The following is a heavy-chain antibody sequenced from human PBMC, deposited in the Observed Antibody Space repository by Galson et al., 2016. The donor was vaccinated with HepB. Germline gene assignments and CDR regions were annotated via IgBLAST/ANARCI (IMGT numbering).Heavy chain of an antibody. CDR2: TYSRSRWHT. Sequence: CAISGDSVSSKTVAWNWIRQSPSRGLEWLGGTYSRSRWHTDYEPSMKSRITISSDTSKNQFSLQLNSVTPEDTAVYYCVRAATTLRSGWKTLAPRFYYSGMDPWGQGTLVTVSS. D-gene: IGHD6-19*01. CDR3: VRAATTLRSGWKTLAPRFYYSGMDP. J-gene: IGHJ5*02. CDR1: GDSVSSKTVA. V-gene: IGHV6-1*01.